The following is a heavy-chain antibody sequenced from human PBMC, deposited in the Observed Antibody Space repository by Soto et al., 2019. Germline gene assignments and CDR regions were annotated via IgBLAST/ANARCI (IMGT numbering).Heavy chain of an antibody. V-gene: IGHV4-4*02. J-gene: IGHJ4*02. CDR3: ANNDGWNFDS. D-gene: IGHD6-19*01. CDR2: IYHGVSA. Sequence: QVHLQESGPGLVKPSGTLSLICDVSGGSISSGKWWSWVRQPPGKGLEWIGEIYHGVSASYNPSFRSRAVISVDKSKNQLYLNLNSVTAADTAVYFCANNDGWNFDSWGQGILVTVSS. CDR1: GGSISSGKW.